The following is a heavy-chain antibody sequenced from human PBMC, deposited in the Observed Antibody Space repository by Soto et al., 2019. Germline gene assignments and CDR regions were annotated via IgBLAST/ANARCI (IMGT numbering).Heavy chain of an antibody. D-gene: IGHD1-26*01. CDR1: GFTFSSYW. CDR2: INSDGSRT. CDR3: ARVLTGSWNWFAP. J-gene: IGHJ5*02. Sequence: EVQLVESGGGLVQPGESLRLSCAASGFTFSSYWMHWVRQAPGKGLVWVSRINSDGSRTNYADSVKGRFTVSRDNAKNTQYLQINSLRAEDTAVYSCARVLTGSWNWFAPWGQGTLVTVSS. V-gene: IGHV3-74*01.